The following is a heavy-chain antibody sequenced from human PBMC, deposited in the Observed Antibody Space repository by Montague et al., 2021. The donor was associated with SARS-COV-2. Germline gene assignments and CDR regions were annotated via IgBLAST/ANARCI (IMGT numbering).Heavy chain of an antibody. CDR1: DGSFSDYS. CDR2: INHRGST. J-gene: IGHJ4*02. V-gene: IGHV4-34*01. D-gene: IGHD3-22*01. Sequence: SDTLSLTCAVYDGSFSDYSWTWIRQPPGKGLEWIGEINHRGSTNYNPSLKSRVTISVDTSKNQFSLKVTSVTAADTAVYYCARGRQHINMVVVVVTGGEYYFDFWGQGTLVAVSS. CDR3: ARGRQHINMVVVVVTGGEYYFDF.